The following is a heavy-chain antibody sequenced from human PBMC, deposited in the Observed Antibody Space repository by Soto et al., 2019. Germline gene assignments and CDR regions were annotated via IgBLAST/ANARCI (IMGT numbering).Heavy chain of an antibody. J-gene: IGHJ6*02. CDR3: ARVDYSYGMDV. CDR2: INPNSGGT. CDR1: GYTFTGSY. Sequence: QLQLVQSGAEVKKPGATVKVSCKASGYTFTGSYMHWVRQAPGQGLAWMGWINPNSGGTNYAQKFQGRVTRTKDTAISTAYMELGRLRSDVTAVYYFARVDYSYGMDVWGQGTTVTVSS. V-gene: IGHV1-2*02.